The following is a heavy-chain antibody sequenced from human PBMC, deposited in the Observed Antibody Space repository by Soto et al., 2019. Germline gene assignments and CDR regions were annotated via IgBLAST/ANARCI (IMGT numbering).Heavy chain of an antibody. CDR3: AKMLLPGCSSTSCYPPHYYYYYMDV. Sequence: GGSLRLSCAASGFTFSSYGMHWVRQAPGKGLEWVAVISYDGSNKYYADSVKGRFTISRDNSKNTLYLQMNSLRAEDTAVYYCAKMLLPGCSSTSCYPPHYYYYYMDVWGKGTTVTVSS. V-gene: IGHV3-30*18. J-gene: IGHJ6*03. CDR2: ISYDGSNK. D-gene: IGHD2-2*01. CDR1: GFTFSSYG.